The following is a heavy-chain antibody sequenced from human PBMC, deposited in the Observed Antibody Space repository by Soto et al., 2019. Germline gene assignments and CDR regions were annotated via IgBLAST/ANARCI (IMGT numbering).Heavy chain of an antibody. CDR2: MYYSGST. CDR1: GGSVSSSDYY. J-gene: IGHJ5*02. V-gene: IGHV4-39*01. Sequence: SETLSLTCTVSGGSVSSSDYYWDWIRQPPGKGLEWIGTMYYSGSTYYNPSLKSRVTISIDTSNNQFSLKVNSATAADTAVYYCAGRRGYSSSVDRWGQGTLVTVSS. D-gene: IGHD6-6*01. CDR3: AGRRGYSSSVDR.